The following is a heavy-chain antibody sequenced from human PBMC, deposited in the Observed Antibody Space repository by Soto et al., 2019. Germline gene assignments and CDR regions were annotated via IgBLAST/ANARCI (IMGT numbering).Heavy chain of an antibody. CDR3: ASGSSRWYPYFFDS. D-gene: IGHD6-13*01. J-gene: IGHJ4*02. CDR2: IIPYYNTL. CDR1: EGTFNSYA. Sequence: QAQVVQSGAEVRKPGSSVKLSCKASEGTFNSYAIAWVRQAPGQGLEWMGGIIPYYNTLNYAQKFQDRVTITADDSTNTVYMELSSLRSDYTAVYFCASGSSRWYPYFFDSLAQGTLVTVSS. V-gene: IGHV1-69*01.